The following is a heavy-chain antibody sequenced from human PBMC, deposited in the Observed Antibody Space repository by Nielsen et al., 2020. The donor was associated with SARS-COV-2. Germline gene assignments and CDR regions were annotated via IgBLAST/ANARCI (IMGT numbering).Heavy chain of an antibody. Sequence: ASVKVSCKASGYTFTSFDINWVRQAPGQGLEWMGWMNPDSGNTGYAQKVQGRVTMTRNTSISTAYMELSSLRSEDTAVYFCARGSSGWPSWEFDYWGRGTLVTVSS. V-gene: IGHV1-8*01. J-gene: IGHJ4*02. CDR1: GYTFTSFD. CDR2: MNPDSGNT. D-gene: IGHD6-19*01. CDR3: ARGSSGWPSWEFDY.